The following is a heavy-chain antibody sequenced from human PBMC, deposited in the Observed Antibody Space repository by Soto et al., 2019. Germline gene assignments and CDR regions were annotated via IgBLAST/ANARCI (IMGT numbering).Heavy chain of an antibody. CDR3: VRVGSTGHDRAGHH. CDR2: ISGENGKT. D-gene: IGHD3-10*01. Sequence: QVQLVQSGAEVKKPGASVKVSCKTSGYNFMNYGISWVRQAPGPGLEWMGWISGENGKTYYPQKFQYRVTLTTVTSASTAYMELRSLTSDDTAVYYCVRVGSTGHDRAGHHWGQGTLVTVS. J-gene: IGHJ4*02. V-gene: IGHV1-18*01. CDR1: GYNFMNYG.